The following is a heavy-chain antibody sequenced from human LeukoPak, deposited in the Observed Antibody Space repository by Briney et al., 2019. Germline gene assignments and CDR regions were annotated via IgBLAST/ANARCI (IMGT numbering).Heavy chain of an antibody. V-gene: IGHV1-8*03. CDR2: MNPNSGNT. D-gene: IGHD6-6*01. CDR1: GYTFTSYY. Sequence: ASVKVSCKASGYTFTSYYMHWVRQATGQGLEWMGWMNPNSGNTGYAQKFQGRVTITRNTSISTAYMELSSLRSEDTAVYYCARVGIAARRRGLFDYWGQGTLVTVSS. J-gene: IGHJ4*02. CDR3: ARVGIAARRRGLFDY.